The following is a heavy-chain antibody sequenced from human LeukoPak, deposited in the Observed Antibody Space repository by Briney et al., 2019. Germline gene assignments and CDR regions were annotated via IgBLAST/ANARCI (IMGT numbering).Heavy chain of an antibody. Sequence: SETLSLTCTVSGGSISSSSYYWGWIRQPPGKGLEWIGSIYYSGSTYYNPSLKSRVTISVDTSKNQFSLKLSSVTAADTAVYYCARDPRGAVAGFGFDYWGQGTLVTVSS. D-gene: IGHD6-19*01. J-gene: IGHJ4*02. CDR3: ARDPRGAVAGFGFDY. CDR1: GGSISSSSYY. V-gene: IGHV4-39*07. CDR2: IYYSGST.